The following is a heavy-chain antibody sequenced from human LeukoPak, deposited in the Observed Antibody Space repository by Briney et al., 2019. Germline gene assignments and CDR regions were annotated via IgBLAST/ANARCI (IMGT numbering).Heavy chain of an antibody. D-gene: IGHD1-26*01. Sequence: ASVKVSCKASGYTFTSYAMHWVRQAPGQRLEWMGWTNAGNGNTKYSQKFQGRVTITRDTSASTAYMELSSLRSEDTAVYYCARVRVGAHIYYFDYWGQGTLVTVSS. CDR2: TNAGNGNT. V-gene: IGHV1-3*01. J-gene: IGHJ4*02. CDR3: ARVRVGAHIYYFDY. CDR1: GYTFTSYA.